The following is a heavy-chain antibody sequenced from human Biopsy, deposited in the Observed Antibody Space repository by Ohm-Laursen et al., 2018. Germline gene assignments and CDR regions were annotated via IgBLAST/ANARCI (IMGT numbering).Heavy chain of an antibody. J-gene: IGHJ1*01. D-gene: IGHD3-9*01. Sequence: SVKVSCKAPGGTFSNYGVNWVRQAPGQGLEWLGGNIPILGTGNYAQKFQDRVTAAADTSTSTATMELRSLRSDETAVYYCATKLTGYFHHWGQGTLVIVSS. CDR3: ATKLTGYFHH. V-gene: IGHV1-69*06. CDR1: GGTFSNYG. CDR2: NIPILGTG.